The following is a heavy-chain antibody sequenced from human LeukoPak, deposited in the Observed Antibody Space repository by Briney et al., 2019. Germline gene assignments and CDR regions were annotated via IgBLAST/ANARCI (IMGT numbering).Heavy chain of an antibody. V-gene: IGHV4-34*01. CDR2: INHSGST. CDR1: GGSFSGYY. D-gene: IGHD6-13*01. J-gene: IGHJ5*02. Sequence: PSETLSLTCAVYGGSFSGYYWSWIRQPPGKGLEWIGEINHSGSTNYNPSLRSRVTISVDTSKNQFSLKLSSVTAADTAVYYCASGSQSLSTWGQGTLVTVSS. CDR3: ASGSQSLST.